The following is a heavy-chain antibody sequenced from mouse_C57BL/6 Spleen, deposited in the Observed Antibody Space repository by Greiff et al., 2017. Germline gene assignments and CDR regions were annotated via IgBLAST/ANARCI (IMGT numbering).Heavy chain of an antibody. V-gene: IGHV5-17*01. CDR3: AREEGYCNSYGGLYFDY. Sequence: EVQVVESGGGLVKPGGSLKLSCAASGFTFSDYGMHWVRQAPEKGLEWVAYISSGSSTIYYADTVKGRFTISRDNAKNTLFLQMTSLRSEDTAMYYCAREEGYCNSYGGLYFDYWGQGTTLTVSS. D-gene: IGHD1-1*01. J-gene: IGHJ2*01. CDR1: GFTFSDYG. CDR2: ISSGSSTI.